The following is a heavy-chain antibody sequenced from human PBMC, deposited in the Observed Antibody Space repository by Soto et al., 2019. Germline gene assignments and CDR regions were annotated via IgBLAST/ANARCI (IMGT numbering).Heavy chain of an antibody. CDR3: ARQCDGDCSNAFPL. Sequence: EEQLVESGGGLVRPGGSLRLSCAVSGFSVSTNFMNWVRQAPGREPQWVAVLYPGPGTYYADSVQGRFINSRDDSTNTLFLHLTNMRAEDTAVYYCARQCDGDCSNAFPLWGQGTMVTVSS. V-gene: IGHV3-66*04. J-gene: IGHJ3*01. CDR2: LYPGPGT. D-gene: IGHD2-21*01. CDR1: GFSVSTNF.